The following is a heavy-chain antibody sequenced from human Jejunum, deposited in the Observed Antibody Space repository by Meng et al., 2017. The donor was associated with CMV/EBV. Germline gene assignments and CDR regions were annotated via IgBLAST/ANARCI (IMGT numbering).Heavy chain of an antibody. CDR1: GYTFTSYD. V-gene: IGHV1-2*06. CDR2: INAKSGDT. CDR3: ARFTVATGAY. J-gene: IGHJ4*02. D-gene: IGHD4-17*01. Sequence: QVHLVQSGAEVKKPGSSVKVSCKASGYTFTSYDINWVRQAPGQGLEWMGRINAKSGDTKYAQKFQGRVTMTRDTSISTGYMELSSLTSDDTAIYYCARFTVATGAYWGQGTLVTVSS.